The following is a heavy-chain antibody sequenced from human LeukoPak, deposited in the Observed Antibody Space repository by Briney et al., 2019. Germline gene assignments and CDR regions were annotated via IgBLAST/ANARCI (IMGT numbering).Heavy chain of an antibody. D-gene: IGHD3-22*01. CDR3: ARHSSGYYGDAFDI. V-gene: IGHV1-8*03. Sequence: ASVKVSCKASGYTFTSYDINWVRQATGQGLEWMGWMNPNSGNTGYAQKLQGRVTITRNTSISTAYMELSSLRSEDTAVYYCARHSSGYYGDAFDIWGQGTMVTVSS. CDR1: GYTFTSYD. J-gene: IGHJ3*02. CDR2: MNPNSGNT.